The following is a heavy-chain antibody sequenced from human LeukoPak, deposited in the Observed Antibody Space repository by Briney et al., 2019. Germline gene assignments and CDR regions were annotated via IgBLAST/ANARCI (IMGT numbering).Heavy chain of an antibody. Sequence: GGSLRLSCAASGFTFSTYGMTWVRQAPGKGLEWVSGVSPSGDITYYADSVKGRFTISRDNSKNTVYLQMNNVRAEDTAVYYCAKDGAWLRFDDWGQGTLVTVSS. CDR1: GFTFSTYG. D-gene: IGHD5-12*01. J-gene: IGHJ4*02. CDR2: VSPSGDIT. V-gene: IGHV3-23*01. CDR3: AKDGAWLRFDD.